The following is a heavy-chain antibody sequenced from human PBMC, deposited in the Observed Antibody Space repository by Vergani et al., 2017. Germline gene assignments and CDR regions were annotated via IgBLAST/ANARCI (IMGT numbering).Heavy chain of an antibody. Sequence: EVQLVESGGGLVQPGGSLRLSCAASGFTFSSYWMSWVRQAPGKGLEWVANIKQNGSDKYHVDSVKGRFTISRDNAKNSLYLQMNSLRAEDMAVYYCARQPKVPAAKRPHGYYYYYYMAGWGKGTTVTASS. CDR2: IKQNGSDK. CDR3: ARQPKVPAAKRPHGYYYYYYMAG. J-gene: IGHJ6*03. V-gene: IGHV3-7*01. CDR1: GFTFSSYW. D-gene: IGHD2-2*01.